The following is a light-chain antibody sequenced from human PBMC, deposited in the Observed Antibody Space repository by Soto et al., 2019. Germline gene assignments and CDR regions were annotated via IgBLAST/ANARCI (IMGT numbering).Light chain of an antibody. Sequence: QSALTQPASVSGSLALSITISCTGSNRDIGAYNLVSWYQQYPDTAPKLIIYEVTDRPSGVSNRFSGSKSGNTASLTISGLQAEDEAEYYCSSYTNINTRACVFGTGTKVTVL. J-gene: IGLJ1*01. CDR1: NRDIGAYNL. CDR2: EVT. V-gene: IGLV2-14*01. CDR3: SSYTNINTRACV.